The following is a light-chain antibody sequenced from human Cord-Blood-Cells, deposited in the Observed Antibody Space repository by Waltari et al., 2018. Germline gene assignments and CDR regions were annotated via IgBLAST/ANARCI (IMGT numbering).Light chain of an antibody. CDR3: QWGYSTPVT. J-gene: IGKJ3*01. Sequence: DIQMTQSPSSLSASVGHRVTITCRASQSISSYSNWYQQKPGKAAELLIYSASSVQSGVQSRFSGSGSVTDFTLTVRSQQPEEFATYYCQWGYSTPVTFGPGTKVDSK. CDR2: SAS. V-gene: IGKV1-39*01. CDR1: QSISSY.